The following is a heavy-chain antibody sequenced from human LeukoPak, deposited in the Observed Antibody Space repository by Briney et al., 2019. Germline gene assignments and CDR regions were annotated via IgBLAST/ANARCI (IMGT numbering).Heavy chain of an antibody. J-gene: IGHJ5*02. CDR2: ISGSGGST. Sequence: GGSLRLSCAASGFTFSSYAMSWVRQAPGKGLEWVSAISGSGGSTYYADSVKGRFTISRDNSKNTLYLQMNSLRAEDTAVYCCAKEMGSRDYGDPYNWFDPWGQGTLVTVSS. D-gene: IGHD4-17*01. CDR1: GFTFSSYA. V-gene: IGHV3-23*01. CDR3: AKEMGSRDYGDPYNWFDP.